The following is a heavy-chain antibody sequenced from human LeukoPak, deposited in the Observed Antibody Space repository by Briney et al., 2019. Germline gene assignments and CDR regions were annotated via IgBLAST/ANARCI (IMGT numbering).Heavy chain of an antibody. CDR1: GGTFSSYA. Sequence: SVKVSCKASGGTFSSYAISWVRQAPGQGLEWMGGIIPIFGTANYAQKFQGRVTITTDESTSTAYMELSSLRSEDTAVYYCARVDRGGNHNSDDYWGQGTLVTVSS. CDR2: IIPIFGTA. V-gene: IGHV1-69*05. CDR3: ARVDRGGNHNSDDY. D-gene: IGHD4-23*01. J-gene: IGHJ4*02.